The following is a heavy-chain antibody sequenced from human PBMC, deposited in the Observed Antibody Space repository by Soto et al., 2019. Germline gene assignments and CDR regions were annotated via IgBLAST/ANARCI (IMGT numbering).Heavy chain of an antibody. V-gene: IGHV2-5*02. Sequence: QITLKESGPTLVKPTQTLTLTCTFSGFSLTTIGVGVGWIRQPPGKALEWLALSYWDDDKHYSTSLKSRLTTXKLPSKNQVVLTMTNMDPVDTGTYYCAHRRRGNRGWGTFNYWGQGILVTVSS. J-gene: IGHJ4*02. CDR1: GFSLTTIGVG. D-gene: IGHD6-19*01. CDR2: SYWDDDK. CDR3: AHRRRGNRGWGTFNY.